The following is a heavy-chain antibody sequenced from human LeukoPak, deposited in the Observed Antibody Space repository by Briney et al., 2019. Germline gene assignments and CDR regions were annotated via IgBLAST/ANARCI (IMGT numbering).Heavy chain of an antibody. D-gene: IGHD3-16*02. Sequence: PSETLSLTCAVFGGSFSAHYWSWIRQPPGKGLEWIGEINHSGSTNYNPSLKSRVTISVDTSNNQFSLNLRSVTAADTAVYYCARFSIMITFGGVIVRSGELTKWGQGTLVTVSS. CDR3: ARFSIMITFGGVIVRSGELTK. CDR2: INHSGST. J-gene: IGHJ4*02. V-gene: IGHV4-34*01. CDR1: GGSFSAHY.